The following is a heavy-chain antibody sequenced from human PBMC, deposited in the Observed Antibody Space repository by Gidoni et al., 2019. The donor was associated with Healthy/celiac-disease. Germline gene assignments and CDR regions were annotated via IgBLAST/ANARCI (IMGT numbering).Heavy chain of an antibody. J-gene: IGHJ4*02. Sequence: EVQLVESGGGLVQPGGSLRLSCAASGFTFSSYEMNWVRQDPGKGLEWGSYISSRGSTIYYADSVKGRFTISRDNAKNSLYLQMNSLRAEDTAVYYCARGKRLYPGGGLLDYWGQGTLVTVSS. CDR3: ARGKRLYPGGGLLDY. D-gene: IGHD3-16*01. CDR1: GFTFSSYE. CDR2: ISSRGSTI. V-gene: IGHV3-48*03.